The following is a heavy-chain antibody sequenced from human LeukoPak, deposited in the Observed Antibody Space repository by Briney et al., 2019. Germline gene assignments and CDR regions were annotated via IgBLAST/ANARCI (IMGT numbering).Heavy chain of an antibody. Sequence: PSETLSLTCTVFGGSISSYYWSWIRQPPGKGLEWIGYIYTSGSTNYNPSLKSRVTISVDTSKNQFSLKLSSVTAADTAVYYCARDTGNYYDSSGYPNWFDPWGQGTLVTVSS. V-gene: IGHV4-4*09. CDR1: GGSISSYY. CDR2: IYTSGST. D-gene: IGHD3-22*01. CDR3: ARDTGNYYDSSGYPNWFDP. J-gene: IGHJ5*02.